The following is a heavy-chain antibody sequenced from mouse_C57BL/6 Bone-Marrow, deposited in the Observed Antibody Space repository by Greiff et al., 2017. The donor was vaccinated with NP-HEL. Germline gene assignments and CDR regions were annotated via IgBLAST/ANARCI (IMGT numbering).Heavy chain of an antibody. J-gene: IGHJ3*01. D-gene: IGHD2-4*01. CDR1: GYTFTDYE. Sequence: QVQLKQSGAELVRPGASVTLSCKASGYTFTDYEMHWVKQTPVHGLEWIGAIDPETGGTAYNQKFKGKAILTADKSSSTAYMELRSLTSEDSAVYYCTRYYYDYGWFAYWGQGTLVTVSA. V-gene: IGHV1-15*01. CDR3: TRYYYDYGWFAY. CDR2: IDPETGGT.